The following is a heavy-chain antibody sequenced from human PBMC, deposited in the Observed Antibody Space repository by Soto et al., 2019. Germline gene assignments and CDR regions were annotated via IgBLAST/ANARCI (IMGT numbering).Heavy chain of an antibody. CDR1: GFTFSTCS. CDR2: ISSSSSTI. CDR3: ARALSSRYYGLDV. V-gene: IGHV3-48*01. J-gene: IGHJ6*02. Sequence: AGGSLRLSCAASGFTFSTCSMNWVRQASGKGLEWLSYISSSSSTIYYADSVKGRFTISRDNAKNSLYLQMDSLRAEDTAVYYCARALSSRYYGLDVWGQGTTVTVAS. D-gene: IGHD6-6*01.